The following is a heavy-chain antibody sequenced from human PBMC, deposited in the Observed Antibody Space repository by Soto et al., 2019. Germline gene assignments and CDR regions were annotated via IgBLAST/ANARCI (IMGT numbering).Heavy chain of an antibody. CDR2: ISYRGDT. J-gene: IGHJ5*02. CDR1: GGSISPFY. Sequence: PSETLSLTCTVSGGSISPFYWSWIRQPPGKGLEYIGYISYRGDTNYNPSLKSRVILSVDTSQNQFSLRLSSVTAADTAVYYCARDVGLHYDTGYFDFRSGKNNWFDPWGQGTLVTVSS. CDR3: ARDVGLHYDTGYFDFRSGKNNWFDP. D-gene: IGHD3-3*01. V-gene: IGHV4-59*01.